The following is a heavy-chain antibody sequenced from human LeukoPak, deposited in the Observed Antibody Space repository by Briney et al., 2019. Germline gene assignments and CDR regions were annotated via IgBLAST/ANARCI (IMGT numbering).Heavy chain of an antibody. Sequence: PGGSLRLSCAASGFTLSSYAMSWVRQAPGKGLEWVSTFSESGGSTNYADSVKGRFTISRDNSNNTLYLQMNSLRAEDTAVYYCAKEGSLTIFGVVIPGYFDYWGQGTLVTVSS. J-gene: IGHJ4*02. V-gene: IGHV3-23*01. CDR1: GFTLSSYA. D-gene: IGHD3-3*01. CDR2: FSESGGST. CDR3: AKEGSLTIFGVVIPGYFDY.